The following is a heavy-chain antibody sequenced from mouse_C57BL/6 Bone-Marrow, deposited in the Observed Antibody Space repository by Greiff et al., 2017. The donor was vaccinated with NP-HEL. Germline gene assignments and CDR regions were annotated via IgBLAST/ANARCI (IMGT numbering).Heavy chain of an antibody. CDR3: ARRDYGSSCDAMDY. D-gene: IGHD1-1*01. CDR2: IYPGSGNT. Sequence: VQLQQSGAELVRPGASVKLSCKASGYTFTDYYINWVKQRPGQGLEWIARIYPGSGNTYYNEKFKGKATLTAAKSSSTAYMQLSRLPSEDSAVFFCARRDYGSSCDAMDYWGQGNSVTVSA. CDR1: GYTFTDYY. J-gene: IGHJ4*01. V-gene: IGHV1-76*01.